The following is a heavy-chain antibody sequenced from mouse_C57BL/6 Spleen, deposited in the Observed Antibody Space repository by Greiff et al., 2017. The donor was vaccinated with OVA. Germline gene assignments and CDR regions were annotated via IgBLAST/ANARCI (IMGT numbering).Heavy chain of an antibody. V-gene: IGHV5-4*01. CDR1: GFTFSSYA. D-gene: IGHD2-12*01. J-gene: IGHJ3*01. CDR3: ARDDDDLFAY. CDR2: ISDGGSYT. Sequence: DVKLVESGGGLVKPGGSLKLSCAASGFTFSSYAMSWVRQTPEKRLEWVATISDGGSYTYYPDNVKGRFTISRDNAKNNLYLQMSHLKSEDTAMYYCARDDDDLFAYWGQGTLVTVSA.